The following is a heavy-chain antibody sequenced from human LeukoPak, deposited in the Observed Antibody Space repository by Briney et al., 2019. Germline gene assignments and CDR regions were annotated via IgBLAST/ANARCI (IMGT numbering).Heavy chain of an antibody. CDR2: ISDSGGST. J-gene: IGHJ6*03. V-gene: IGHV3-23*01. CDR3: AKHRGAQGAYYMDV. Sequence: GGSLRLSCAASGFTFSSYGMSWVRQAPGKGLEWVSAISDSGGSTYYADSVKGRFTISRDNSKNTLYLQMNSLRAEDTAVYYCAKHRGAQGAYYMDVWGKGTTVTISS. CDR1: GFTFSSYG. D-gene: IGHD1-26*01.